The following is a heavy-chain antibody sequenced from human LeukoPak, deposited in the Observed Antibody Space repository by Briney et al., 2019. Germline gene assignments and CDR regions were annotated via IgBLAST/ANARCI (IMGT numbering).Heavy chain of an antibody. CDR1: GYSISSGYY. V-gene: IGHV4-38-2*01. Sequence: SETLSLTCAVSGYSISSGYYWGWIRQPPGKALEWIGCIYHSGSTYYNPSLKSRVTISVDTSKNQFSLKLSSVTAADTAVYYCARRNIVVLPAAPHYYYYYYMDVWVKGTTVTVSS. CDR3: ARRNIVVLPAAPHYYYYYYMDV. D-gene: IGHD2-2*01. CDR2: IYHSGST. J-gene: IGHJ6*03.